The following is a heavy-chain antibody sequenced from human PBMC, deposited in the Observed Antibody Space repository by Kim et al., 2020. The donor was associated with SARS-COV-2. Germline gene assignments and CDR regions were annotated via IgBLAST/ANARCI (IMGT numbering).Heavy chain of an antibody. CDR3: LKLERPVYYYYGMDV. CDR1: GFTFSSYA. J-gene: IGHJ6*02. Sequence: GGSLRLSCAASGFTFSSYAMSWVRQAPGKGLEWVSAISGSGGSTYYADSVKGRFTISRDNSKNTLYLQMNSLRAEDTAVYYCLKLERPVYYYYGMDVWGQGTTVTVSS. CDR2: ISGSGGST. D-gene: IGHD1-1*01. V-gene: IGHV3-23*01.